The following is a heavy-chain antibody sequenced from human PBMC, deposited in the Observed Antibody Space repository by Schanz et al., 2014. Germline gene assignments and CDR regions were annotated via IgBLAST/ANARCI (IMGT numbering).Heavy chain of an antibody. V-gene: IGHV4-61*02. CDR1: GGSISSGSYY. J-gene: IGHJ5*02. Sequence: QVQLQESGPGLVKPSQTLSLTCSVSGGSISSGSYYWNWIRQPAGKGLEWIGRVYTSGSTYYNPSLKSRVTTPVDTSKNQFPLTLTSLTAADTAVYYCARGGSVATIAPYTWFDPWGQGTLVTVSS. CDR3: ARGGSVATIAPYTWFDP. D-gene: IGHD5-12*01. CDR2: VYTSGST.